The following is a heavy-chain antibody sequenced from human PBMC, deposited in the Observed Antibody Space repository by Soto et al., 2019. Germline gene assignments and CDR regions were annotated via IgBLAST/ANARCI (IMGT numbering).Heavy chain of an antibody. CDR1: GGSFSGYY. D-gene: IGHD3-3*01. V-gene: IGHV4-34*01. CDR3: ARLTFWSGYPANYFDY. J-gene: IGHJ4*02. Sequence: SETLSLTCAVYGGSFSGYYWSWIRQHPGKGLEWIGEINHSGSTNYNPSLKSRVTISVDTSKNQFSLKLSSVTAADTAVYYCARLTFWSGYPANYFDYWGQGTLVTVSS. CDR2: INHSGST.